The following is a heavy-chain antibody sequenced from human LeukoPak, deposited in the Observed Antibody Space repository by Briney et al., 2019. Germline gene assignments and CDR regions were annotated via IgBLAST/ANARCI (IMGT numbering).Heavy chain of an antibody. D-gene: IGHD4-11*01. CDR1: GYTFTSYG. CDR2: ISAYNGNT. Sequence: ASVKVSCKASGYTFTSYGISWVRQAPGQGLEWMGWISAYNGNTNYAQKLQGRVTMTTDTSTSTAYMELRSLRSDDTAVYYCARDSGITVTTWNWFDPWGQGTLVTASS. J-gene: IGHJ5*02. V-gene: IGHV1-18*01. CDR3: ARDSGITVTTWNWFDP.